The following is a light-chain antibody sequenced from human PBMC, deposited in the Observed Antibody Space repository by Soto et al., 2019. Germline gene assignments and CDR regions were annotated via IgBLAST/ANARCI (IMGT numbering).Light chain of an antibody. Sequence: EIVLTQSPGTLSLSPGERATLSCRASQSVSSSYLAWYQQKPGQAPRQLIYGASSRATGIPDRFSGSGSGTDFTLTIPTLEPEYFAVYYCQHYRTSFGGGTRVEIK. V-gene: IGKV3-20*01. CDR1: QSVSSSY. CDR3: QHYRTS. CDR2: GAS. J-gene: IGKJ4*01.